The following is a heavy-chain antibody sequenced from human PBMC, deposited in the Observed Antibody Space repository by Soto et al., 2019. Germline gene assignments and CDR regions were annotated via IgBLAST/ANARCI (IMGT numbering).Heavy chain of an antibody. CDR1: GFTFSSYG. Sequence: QVQLVESGGGVVQPGRSLRLSCAASGFTFSSYGMHWVRQAPGKGLEWVAVISYDGSNKYYADSVKGRFTISRDNSKNTLYLQMNSLRAEDTAVYYCAKRMTTVVTGADAFDIWGQGTMVTVSS. CDR3: AKRMTTVVTGADAFDI. V-gene: IGHV3-30*18. D-gene: IGHD4-17*01. J-gene: IGHJ3*02. CDR2: ISYDGSNK.